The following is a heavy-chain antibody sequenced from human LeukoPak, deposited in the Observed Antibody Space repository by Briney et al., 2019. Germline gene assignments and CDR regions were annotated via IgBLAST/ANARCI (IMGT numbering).Heavy chain of an antibody. CDR2: INHSGST. J-gene: IGHJ4*02. CDR1: GGSFSGYY. Sequence: SETLSLTCAVYGGSFSGYYWSWIRQPPGKGLEWIGEINHSGSTNYNPSLKSRVTISVDTSKNQFSLKLSSVTAADTAVYYCARTTVTTVALFDYWGQGALVTVSS. CDR3: ARTTVTTVALFDY. D-gene: IGHD4-17*01. V-gene: IGHV4-34*01.